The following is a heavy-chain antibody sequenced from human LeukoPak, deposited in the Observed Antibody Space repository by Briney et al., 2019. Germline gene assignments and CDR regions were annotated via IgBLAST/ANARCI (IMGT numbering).Heavy chain of an antibody. V-gene: IGHV3-21*01. CDR2: ISTSSSYI. CDR1: GFTFSSYA. D-gene: IGHD6-13*01. Sequence: GGSLRLSCAASGFTFSSYAMSWVRQAPGKGLEWVSSISTSSSYIYYADSVKGRFTISRDNAKKSLYLQMNSLRVEDTAVYYCARGAEGIAATDSNFDYWGQGTLVTVSS. J-gene: IGHJ4*02. CDR3: ARGAEGIAATDSNFDY.